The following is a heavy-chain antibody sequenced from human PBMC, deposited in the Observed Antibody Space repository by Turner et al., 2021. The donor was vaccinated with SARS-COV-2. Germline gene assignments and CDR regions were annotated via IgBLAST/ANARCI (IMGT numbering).Heavy chain of an antibody. Sequence: VQLVESGGGVVQPGTSMSLSCAACGLDFTHYGIQWVRQAPGKGLEWVAHISPGGGERYYPDSVKGRFTISRDDSRNTVFLQMNTLTAGDTAVYYCARDSDGSGCLSSLDVWGQGTLVTVSS. J-gene: IGHJ4*02. D-gene: IGHD3-22*01. V-gene: IGHV3-33*02. CDR2: ISPGGGER. CDR1: GLDFTHYG. CDR3: ARDSDGSGCLSSLDV.